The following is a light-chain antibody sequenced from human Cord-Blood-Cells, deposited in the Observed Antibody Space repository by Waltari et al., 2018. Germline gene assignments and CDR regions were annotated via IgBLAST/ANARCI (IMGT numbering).Light chain of an antibody. V-gene: IGKV3-15*01. CDR2: GAS. CDR1: QCVRST. CDR3: QQYNNWPPIT. Sequence: EIVMKKSPVTLPVSPGERATPYCRASQCVRSTLAWYQQKPVQAPRLLIQGASTRATGIPTRFSGSGSGTEFTLTISSLQSEDFAVYYCQQYNNWPPITFGQGTRLEIK. J-gene: IGKJ5*01.